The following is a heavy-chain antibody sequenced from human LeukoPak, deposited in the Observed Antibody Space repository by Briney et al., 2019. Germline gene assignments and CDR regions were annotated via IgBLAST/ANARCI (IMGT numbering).Heavy chain of an antibody. CDR2: INTDGSRT. CDR3: ARDGEYSSSSGYYFDY. Sequence: NPGGSLRLSCAASGFTFSTYWMHWVRQAPGKGLVWVSRINTDGSRTDSVEGRFTISRDNAKNTLYLQMNSLRAEDTAVYYCARDGEYSSSSGYYFDYWGQGTLVTVSS. J-gene: IGHJ4*02. D-gene: IGHD6-6*01. CDR1: GFTFSTYW. V-gene: IGHV3-74*01.